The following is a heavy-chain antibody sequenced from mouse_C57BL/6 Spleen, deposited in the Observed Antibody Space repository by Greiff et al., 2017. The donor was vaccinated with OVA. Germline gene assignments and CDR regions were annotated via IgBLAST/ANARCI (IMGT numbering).Heavy chain of an antibody. J-gene: IGHJ4*01. CDR1: GFSLTSYG. CDR2: IWSGGST. CDR3: ARNPLYSSYAMDY. V-gene: IGHV2-2*01. D-gene: IGHD2-5*01. Sequence: VQLQQSGPGLVQPSQSLSITCTVSGFSLTSYGVHWVRQSPGKGLEWLGVIWSGGSTDYNAAFISRLSISKDNSKSQVFFKMNSLQADDTAIYYCARNPLYSSYAMDYWGQGTSVTVSS.